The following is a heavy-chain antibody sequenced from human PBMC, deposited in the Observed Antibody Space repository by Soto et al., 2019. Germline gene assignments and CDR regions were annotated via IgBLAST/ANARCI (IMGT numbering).Heavy chain of an antibody. CDR1: GGSISSYY. CDR3: ARPAAAGTYFDY. CDR2: IYYSGST. Sequence: SETLSLTCTVSGGSISSYYWSWIRQPPGKGLEWIGYIYYSGSTNYNPSLKSRVTISVDTSKNQFSLKLSSVTAADTAVYYCARPAAAGTYFDYWGQGTLVTVSS. D-gene: IGHD6-13*01. J-gene: IGHJ4*02. V-gene: IGHV4-59*08.